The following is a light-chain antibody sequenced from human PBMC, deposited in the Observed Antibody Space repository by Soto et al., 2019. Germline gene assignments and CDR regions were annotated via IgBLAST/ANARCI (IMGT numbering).Light chain of an antibody. V-gene: IGLV2-14*01. J-gene: IGLJ3*02. CDR3: SSFTTTSTLVV. Sequence: QSVLTQPASVSGSPGQSITISCTGTSSDVGAYNSVSWYQQRPGKAPKLMIYEVTNRPSGVSNRFSGFKSGNTASLTISGLQAEDEADYFCSSFTTTSTLVVFGGRTKLTVL. CDR1: SSDVGAYNS. CDR2: EVT.